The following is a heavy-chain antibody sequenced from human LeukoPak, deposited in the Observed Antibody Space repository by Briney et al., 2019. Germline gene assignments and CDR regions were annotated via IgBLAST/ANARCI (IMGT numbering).Heavy chain of an antibody. CDR3: ARHRVPRSGWYGDFDY. Sequence: KPSETLSLTCTVSGGSISSYYWSWIRQPPGKGLEWIGYIYYSGSTNYNPSLKSRVTISVDTSKNQFSLKLSSVTAADTAVYYCARHRVPRSGWYGDFDYRGQGTLVTVSS. D-gene: IGHD6-19*01. CDR2: IYYSGST. J-gene: IGHJ4*02. CDR1: GGSISSYY. V-gene: IGHV4-59*08.